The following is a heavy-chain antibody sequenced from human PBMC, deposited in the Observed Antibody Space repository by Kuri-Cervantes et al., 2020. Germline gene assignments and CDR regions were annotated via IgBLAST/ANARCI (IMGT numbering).Heavy chain of an antibody. V-gene: IGHV1-46*01. D-gene: IGHD3-3*01. CDR2: INPSGGST. CDR1: GYTFTSYY. CDR3: ASVLRFLEWLGGGMDV. Sequence: ASVKVSCKASGYTFTSYYMHWVRQAPGQGLEWMGIINPSGGSTSYAQKFQGRVTMTRDTSTSTAYMELSSLRSEDTAVYYCASVLRFLEWLGGGMDVWGQGTTVPSP. J-gene: IGHJ6*02.